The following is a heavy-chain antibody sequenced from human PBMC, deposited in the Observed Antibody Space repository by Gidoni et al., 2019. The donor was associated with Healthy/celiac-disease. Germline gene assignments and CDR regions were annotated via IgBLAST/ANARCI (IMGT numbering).Heavy chain of an antibody. CDR3: ARVAETAGGYSYGYWDY. D-gene: IGHD5-18*01. CDR1: GFTFSRYG. CDR2: IWYDGSNK. V-gene: IGHV3-33*01. J-gene: IGHJ4*02. Sequence: QVQLVESGGGVVQPGRSLRLSCAASGFTFSRYGMHWVRLAPGKGLEWVAVIWYDGSNKYYADSVKGRFTISRDNSKNTLYLQMTSLRAEDTAVYYCARVAETAGGYSYGYWDYWGQGTLVTVSS.